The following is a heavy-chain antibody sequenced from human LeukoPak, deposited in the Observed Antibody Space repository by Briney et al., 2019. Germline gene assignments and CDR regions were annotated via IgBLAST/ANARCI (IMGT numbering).Heavy chain of an antibody. J-gene: IGHJ3*02. D-gene: IGHD2-15*01. Sequence: GGSLRLSCAASGFTVSSNYMSWVRQAPGKGLEWVSVIYSGGSTYYADSVKGRFTISRDNFKNTLYLQMNSLRAEDTALYYCARRAGYCSGSRCPGAFDIWGQGTMVTVSS. V-gene: IGHV3-53*01. CDR1: GFTVSSNY. CDR3: ARRAGYCSGSRCPGAFDI. CDR2: IYSGGST.